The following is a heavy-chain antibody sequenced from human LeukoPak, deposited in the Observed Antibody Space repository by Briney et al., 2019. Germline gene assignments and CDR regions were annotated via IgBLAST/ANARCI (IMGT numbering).Heavy chain of an antibody. CDR3: ARARGGHFDY. V-gene: IGHV4-34*01. J-gene: IGHJ4*02. D-gene: IGHD2-15*01. CDR1: GGSFSGYY. Sequence: NPSETLSLTCAVYGGSFSGYYWSWIRQPPGKGLEWIGEINHSGSTNYNPSLKSRVTISVDTSKNQFSLKLSSVTAADTAVYYCARARGGHFDYWGQGILVTVSS. CDR2: INHSGST.